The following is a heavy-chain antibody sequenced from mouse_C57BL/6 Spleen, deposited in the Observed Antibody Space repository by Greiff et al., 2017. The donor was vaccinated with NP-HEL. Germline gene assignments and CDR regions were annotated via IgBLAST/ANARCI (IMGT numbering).Heavy chain of an antibody. V-gene: IGHV1-82*01. CDR2: IYPGDGDT. D-gene: IGHD1-1*01. J-gene: IGHJ2*01. CDR3: ERFLIDYYGSIYGDY. Sequence: QVQLQQSGPELVKPGASVKISCKASGYAFSSSWMNWVKQRPGKGLEWIGRIYPGDGDTNYNGKFKGKATLTADKSSSTAYMQLSSLTSEDSAVYFCERFLIDYYGSIYGDYWGQGTTRTVSS. CDR1: GYAFSSSW.